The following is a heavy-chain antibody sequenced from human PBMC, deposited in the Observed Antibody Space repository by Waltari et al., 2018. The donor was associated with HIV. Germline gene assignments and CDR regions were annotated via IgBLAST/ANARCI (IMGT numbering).Heavy chain of an antibody. CDR1: GGSFSGYY. D-gene: IGHD5-18*01. J-gene: IGHJ6*02. Sequence: QVQLQQWGAGLLKPSETLSLTCAVYGGSFSGYYWSWIRQPPGKGLEWIGEINHSGSTNYNPSLKSRVTISVDTSKNQFSLKLSSVTAADTAVYYCARGRVWYSYGELGGMDVWGQGTTVTVSS. CDR3: ARGRVWYSYGELGGMDV. CDR2: INHSGST. V-gene: IGHV4-34*01.